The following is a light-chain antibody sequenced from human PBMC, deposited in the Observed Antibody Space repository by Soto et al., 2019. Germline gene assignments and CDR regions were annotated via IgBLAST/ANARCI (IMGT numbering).Light chain of an antibody. CDR2: GAS. CDR1: QSVSNKY. CDR3: QQSFSPPLT. V-gene: IGKV3-20*01. J-gene: IGKJ4*01. Sequence: EILLTQSPGTLSLSPGERATLSCRASQSVSNKYLAWYQQKPGQAPRLRIYGASNRATGIPERFSGSGSGTDFTLTISSLQPEDFATYYCQQSFSPPLTFGGGTKVDIK.